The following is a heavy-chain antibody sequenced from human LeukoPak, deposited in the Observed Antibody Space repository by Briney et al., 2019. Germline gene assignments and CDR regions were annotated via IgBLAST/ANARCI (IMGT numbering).Heavy chain of an antibody. CDR2: IYYSGST. CDR1: GGSISSYY. Sequence: SETLSLTCTVSGGSISSYYWSWIRQPPGKGLEWIGYIYYSGSTNYNPSLKSRVTISVDTSKNQFSLKLSSVTAADTAVYYCARGSSSWFFDYWGQGTLVTVSS. CDR3: ARGSSSWFFDY. V-gene: IGHV4-59*01. D-gene: IGHD6-13*01. J-gene: IGHJ4*02.